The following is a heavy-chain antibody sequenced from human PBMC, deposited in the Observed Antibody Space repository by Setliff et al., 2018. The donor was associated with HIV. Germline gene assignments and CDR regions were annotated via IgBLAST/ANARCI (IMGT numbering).Heavy chain of an antibody. V-gene: IGHV4-31*03. Sequence: SETLSLTCTVSGGSISSGGYYWSWIRQHPGKGLEWIGYTYYSGSTYYNPSLRSRVTISKDTSKNQFSLHLTSVTAADTAVYYCARDTYDSRGYFFGYWGQGTLVTVSS. CDR1: GGSISSGGYY. D-gene: IGHD3-22*01. CDR3: ARDTYDSRGYFFGY. J-gene: IGHJ4*02. CDR2: TYYSGST.